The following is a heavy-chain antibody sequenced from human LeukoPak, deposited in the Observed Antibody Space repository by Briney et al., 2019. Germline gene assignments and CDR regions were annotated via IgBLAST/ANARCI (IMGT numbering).Heavy chain of an antibody. CDR3: AKNIVVVTAIWGGAFDI. CDR2: ISGSGGST. J-gene: IGHJ3*02. CDR1: GFTFSSYA. Sequence: GGSLRLSCAASGFTFSSYAMSWVRQAPGKGLEWVSAISGSGGSTYYADSVKGRFTISRDNSKNTLYLQMNSLRAKDTAVYYCAKNIVVVTAIWGGAFDIWGQGTMVTVSS. D-gene: IGHD2-21*02. V-gene: IGHV3-23*01.